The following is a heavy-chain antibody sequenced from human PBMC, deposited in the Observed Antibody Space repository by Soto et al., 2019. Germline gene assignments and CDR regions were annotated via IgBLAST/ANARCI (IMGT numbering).Heavy chain of an antibody. J-gene: IGHJ4*02. CDR1: GFTFSSYA. Sequence: VGSLRLSCAASGFTFSSYAMSWVRQAPGKGLEWVSAISGSGGSTYYADSVKGRFTISRDNSKNTLYLQMNSLRAEDTAVYYCAKDHGCTNGVCYTYYFDYWGQGTLVTVSS. CDR3: AKDHGCTNGVCYTYYFDY. V-gene: IGHV3-23*01. CDR2: ISGSGGST. D-gene: IGHD2-8*01.